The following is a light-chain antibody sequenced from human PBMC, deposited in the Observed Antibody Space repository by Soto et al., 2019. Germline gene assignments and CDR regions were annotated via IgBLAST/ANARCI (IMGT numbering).Light chain of an antibody. CDR3: QKYNSAPLT. CDR1: QGIGNS. CDR2: SAS. J-gene: IGKJ4*01. V-gene: IGKV1-27*01. Sequence: DIQMTQSPSSLSASLGDRFTITCRASQGIGNSLAWYQQQPGKGPKLLIFSASTLQSGVPSRFSGSGSGTDFTLTISSLQPEDVATYFCQKYNSAPLTFGGGTKVEIK.